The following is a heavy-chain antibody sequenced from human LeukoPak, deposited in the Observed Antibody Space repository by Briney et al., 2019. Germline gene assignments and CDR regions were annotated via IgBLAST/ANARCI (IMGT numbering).Heavy chain of an antibody. CDR1: GITLSNYA. CDR2: ISGSGGGT. CDR3: AKRGVVIRVILVGFHKEAYYFDS. V-gene: IGHV3-23*01. J-gene: IGHJ4*02. Sequence: PGGSLRLSCAVSGITLSNYAMSWVRQAPGNGLEWVAGISGSGGGTNYADSVKGRFTISRDNPKNTLYLQMNNLRADDTAVYFCAKRGVVIRVILVGFHKEAYYFDSWGQGALVTVSS. D-gene: IGHD3-22*01.